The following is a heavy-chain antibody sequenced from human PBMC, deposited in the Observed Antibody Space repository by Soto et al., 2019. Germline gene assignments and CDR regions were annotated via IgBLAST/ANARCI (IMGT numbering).Heavy chain of an antibody. CDR3: AKEATGGSFDP. J-gene: IGHJ5*02. CDR1: GGSISSGGYS. V-gene: IGHV4-61*08. CDR2: IYYSGSI. D-gene: IGHD1-1*01. Sequence: SETLSLTCAVSGGSISSGGYSWSWIRQTPGKGLEWLAYIYYSGSIAYNPSLKSRVSISADTSKNQISLQLSSMTAADTAVYYCAKEATGGSFDPWGPGTLVTVSS.